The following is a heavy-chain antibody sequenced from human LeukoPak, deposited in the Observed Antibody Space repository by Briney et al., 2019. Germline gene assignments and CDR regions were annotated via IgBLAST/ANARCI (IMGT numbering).Heavy chain of an antibody. Sequence: PGGSLRLSCAASGFTFSSYSMNWVRQAPGKGLEWVSAISGSGGSTYYADSVKGRFTISRDNSKNTLYLQMNSLRAEDTAVYYCAKDLNYYDSSGYPDLFDYWGQGTLVTVSS. D-gene: IGHD3-22*01. CDR2: ISGSGGST. J-gene: IGHJ4*02. CDR3: AKDLNYYDSSGYPDLFDY. V-gene: IGHV3-23*01. CDR1: GFTFSSYS.